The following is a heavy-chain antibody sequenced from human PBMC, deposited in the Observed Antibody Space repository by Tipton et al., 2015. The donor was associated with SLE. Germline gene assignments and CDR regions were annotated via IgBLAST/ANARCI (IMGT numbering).Heavy chain of an antibody. Sequence: GLVKPSETLSLTCTVSGGSISSYYWSWIRQPPGKGLEWIGYIHYSGSTNYNPSLKSRVTISVDTSKNQISLKLSSVTAADTAVYYCARVVGGYDSYYYYMDVWGKGTTVTVSS. J-gene: IGHJ6*03. CDR3: ARVVGGYDSYYYYMDV. V-gene: IGHV4-59*12. CDR2: IHYSGST. D-gene: IGHD5-12*01. CDR1: GGSISSYY.